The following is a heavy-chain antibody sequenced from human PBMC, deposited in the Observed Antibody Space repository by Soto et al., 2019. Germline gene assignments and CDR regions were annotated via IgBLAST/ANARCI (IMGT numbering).Heavy chain of an antibody. J-gene: IGHJ5*02. CDR1: GGSISSGDYY. V-gene: IGHV4-30-4*01. CDR3: ARDGRRVPAAPGFDP. D-gene: IGHD2-2*01. CDR2: IYYSGST. Sequence: PSETLSLTCTVSGGSISSGDYYWSWIRQPPGKGPEWIGYIYYSGSTYYNPSLKSRVTISVDTSKNQFSLKLSSVTAADTAVYYCARDGRRVPAAPGFDPWGQGTLVTVSS.